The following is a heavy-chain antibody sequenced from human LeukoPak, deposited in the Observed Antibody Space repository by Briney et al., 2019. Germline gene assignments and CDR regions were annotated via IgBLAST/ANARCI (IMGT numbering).Heavy chain of an antibody. CDR2: IHPNIGGT. J-gene: IGHJ3*01. Sequence: ASVTVSCKASGYTFTAYYIHWVRQAPGQGLEWMGWIHPNIGGTKYAQNFQGRVTMTRDTSISTAYMELRSLTSDDTAVYYCAASRFDPKAFDLWGQGTMVSVSP. D-gene: IGHD3-16*01. CDR3: AASRFDPKAFDL. CDR1: GYTFTAYY. V-gene: IGHV1-2*02.